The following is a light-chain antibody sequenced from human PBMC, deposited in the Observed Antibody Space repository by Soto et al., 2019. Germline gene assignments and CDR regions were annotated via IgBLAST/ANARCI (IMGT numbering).Light chain of an antibody. Sequence: DIVMTQSPDSLAVFLGERATINCKSSQSVLYSPNNKNYLAWYQQKPGQPPKLLIYWASTRESGVPDRFSASGSGTDCTLTIGSLQAEGVAVYYCQQYYSPFLTVGGGTKVEIK. J-gene: IGKJ4*01. CDR3: QQYYSPFLT. CDR2: WAS. CDR1: QSVLYSPNNKNY. V-gene: IGKV4-1*01.